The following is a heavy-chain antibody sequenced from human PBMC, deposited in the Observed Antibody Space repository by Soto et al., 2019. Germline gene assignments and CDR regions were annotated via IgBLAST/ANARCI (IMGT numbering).Heavy chain of an antibody. CDR2: INHSGST. CDR3: ARRSAEGWFGP. D-gene: IGHD2-15*01. CDR1: GGSFSGYY. J-gene: IGHJ5*02. Sequence: LSLTCAVYGGSFSGYYWSWIRQPPGKGLEWIGEINHSGSTNYNPSLKSRVTISVDTSKNQFSLKLSSVTAADTAVYYCARRSAEGWFGPWGQGTLVTVSS. V-gene: IGHV4-34*01.